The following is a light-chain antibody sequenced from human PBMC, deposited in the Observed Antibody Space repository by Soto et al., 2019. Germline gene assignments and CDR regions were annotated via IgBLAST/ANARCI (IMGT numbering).Light chain of an antibody. Sequence: EIAMSHSPATLCVSPWAKATLSCIASQSVSSYSAWYQQKPGQAPRLLIYDASNRATGIPARFSGRGSGTEFTLTISSLRPEDFAVYYCQQYRSWPRTFGQGTKVDIK. CDR3: QQYRSWPRT. J-gene: IGKJ1*01. V-gene: IGKV3D-15*01. CDR1: QSVSSY. CDR2: DAS.